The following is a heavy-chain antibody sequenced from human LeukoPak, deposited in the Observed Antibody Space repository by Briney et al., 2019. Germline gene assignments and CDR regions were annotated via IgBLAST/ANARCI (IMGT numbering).Heavy chain of an antibody. CDR1: GFTFSSYD. J-gene: IGHJ3*02. CDR2: IWYDGSNK. Sequence: PGRSLRLSCAASGFTFSSYDMHWVRQAPGKGLEWVALIWYDGSNKNYADSVKGRFTISRDNSKNTLFLRMNSLRAEDTAVYYCAREASDAFDIWGQGTMVTVSS. CDR3: AREASDAFDI. V-gene: IGHV3-33*01.